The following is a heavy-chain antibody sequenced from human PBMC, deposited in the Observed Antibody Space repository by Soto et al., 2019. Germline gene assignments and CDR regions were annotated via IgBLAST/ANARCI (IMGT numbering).Heavy chain of an antibody. CDR2: ISNDGSST. Sequence: EVHLVESGGGLVQPGGSLRLSCVASEFSFSTYWMHWVRQAPGKGLVWVSSISNDGSSTSYADPVKGRFTISRDNAKNTLYLQMNSLRAEDTALYYCARFPNKSPQTWGQGTLVIVSP. D-gene: IGHD2-8*01. CDR3: ARFPNKSPQT. CDR1: EFSFSTYW. V-gene: IGHV3-74*01. J-gene: IGHJ1*01.